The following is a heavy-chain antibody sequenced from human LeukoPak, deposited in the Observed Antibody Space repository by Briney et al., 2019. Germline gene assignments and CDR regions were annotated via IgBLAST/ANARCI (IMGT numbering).Heavy chain of an antibody. CDR1: EFSLSYST. V-gene: IGHV3-7*01. CDR3: ARDPSSSRLDY. CDR2: MKEDGSDE. J-gene: IGHJ4*02. Sequence: GGSLRLSCAAWEFSLSYSTMSWVRQAAGKGLEGVAKMKEDGSDEKYVDSVKGRFTISRDNAKNSLYLQMNSLSPEDKAVYYCARDPSSSRLDYWGQGTLVTVSS. D-gene: IGHD6-6*01.